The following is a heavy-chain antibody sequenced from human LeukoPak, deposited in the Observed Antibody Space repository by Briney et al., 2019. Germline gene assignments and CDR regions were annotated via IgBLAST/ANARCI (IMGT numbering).Heavy chain of an antibody. CDR2: INHSGST. J-gene: IGHJ5*02. V-gene: IGHV4-34*01. CDR1: GGSFSGYY. D-gene: IGHD1-20*01. Sequence: SETLSLTCAVYGGSFSGYYWSWIRQPPGKGLEWIGEINHSGSTNYNPSLKSRITMSVDTSENQFSLRLSSVTAADTAIYYCARGGIIGTTNNWFDPWGQATLVTVSS. CDR3: ARGGIIGTTNNWFDP.